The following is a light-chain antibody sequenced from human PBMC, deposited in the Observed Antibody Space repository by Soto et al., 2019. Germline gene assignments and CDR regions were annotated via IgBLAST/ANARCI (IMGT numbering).Light chain of an antibody. CDR2: AAS. Sequence: AIRMTQSPSSFSASTGDRVTITCRASQGISSYLAWYQQKPGKAPKLLIYAASTLQSGVPSRFSGSGSGTDFTLTISCLQSEDFVTYYCNKYYCYLRTFGERTKVDIK. CDR3: NKYYCYLRT. CDR1: QGISSY. J-gene: IGKJ1*01. V-gene: IGKV1-8*01.